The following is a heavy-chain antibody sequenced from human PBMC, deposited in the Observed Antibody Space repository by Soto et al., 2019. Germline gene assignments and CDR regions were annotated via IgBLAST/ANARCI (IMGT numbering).Heavy chain of an antibody. D-gene: IGHD3-22*01. Sequence: QVQLVQSGAEAKKPGSSVKVSCKASGGTFSSYAISWVRQAPGQGLEWMGGIIPIFGTANYAQKFQGRVTITADESTSTAYMELSGLRSEDTAVYYCARVRDTMIAPDYYYYYGMDVWGQGTTVTVSS. CDR3: ARVRDTMIAPDYYYYYGMDV. V-gene: IGHV1-69*01. J-gene: IGHJ6*02. CDR2: IIPIFGTA. CDR1: GGTFSSYA.